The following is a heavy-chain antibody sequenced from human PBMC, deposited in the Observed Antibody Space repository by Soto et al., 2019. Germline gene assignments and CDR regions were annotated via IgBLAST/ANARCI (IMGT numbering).Heavy chain of an antibody. CDR1: GFTFINYA. CDR2: ISGGGDKT. CDR3: AGDVLGSTSRPDWWYFDL. J-gene: IGHJ2*01. Sequence: EVQLLESGGGLVQPGGSLRLSCVGSGFTFINYAMNWVRQTPGKGLEWVSTISGGGDKTFDADTVKGRFTISRDNSKNAVHLQMNSMRADNTAVSYCAGDVLGSTSRPDWWYFDLWGRGTLVTVSS. D-gene: IGHD2-2*01. V-gene: IGHV3-23*01.